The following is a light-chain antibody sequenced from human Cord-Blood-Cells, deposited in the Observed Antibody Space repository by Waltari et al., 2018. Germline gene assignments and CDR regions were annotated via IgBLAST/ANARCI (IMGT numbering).Light chain of an antibody. Sequence: DIQMTQSPSSLSASVGDRLTIPCRASQSISSYLNWYQQKPGRAPKLLIYAASSLQSGVPSRFSGSGSGTDFTLTISSLQPEDFATYYCQQSYSTPPYSFGQGTKLEIK. CDR3: QQSYSTPPYS. CDR2: AAS. V-gene: IGKV1-39*01. CDR1: QSISSY. J-gene: IGKJ2*03.